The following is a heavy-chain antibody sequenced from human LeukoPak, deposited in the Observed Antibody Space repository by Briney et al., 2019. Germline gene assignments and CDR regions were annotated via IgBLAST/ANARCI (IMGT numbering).Heavy chain of an antibody. D-gene: IGHD3-10*01. V-gene: IGHV4-30-4*08. CDR2: IHDSGST. CDR3: ARGFGAGNYYYGWFDP. CDR1: GGSFSSGDFY. Sequence: PSQTLSLTCTVSGGSFSSGDFYLSWIRQTPGKGLEWVGFIHDSGSTYYNPSLKSRVSISRDMSKNQLSLMLSSVTAADTAVYYCARGFGAGNYYYGWFDPWGQGTLVSVSS. J-gene: IGHJ5*02.